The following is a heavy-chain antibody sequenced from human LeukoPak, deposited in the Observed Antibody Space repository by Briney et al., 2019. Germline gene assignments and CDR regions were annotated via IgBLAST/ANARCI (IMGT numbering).Heavy chain of an antibody. CDR2: ISSSSSSYI. CDR1: GFTFSSYS. J-gene: IGHJ6*03. V-gene: IGHV3-21*01. CDR3: ARDKTGTTPLLRYYYYMDV. D-gene: IGHD1-1*01. Sequence: KAGGSLRLSCAASGFTFSSYSMIWVRQAPGKGLEWVSSISSSSSSYIYYADSVKGRFTISRDSAKNSLYLQMSSLRAEDTAVYYCARDKTGTTPLLRYYYYMDVWGKGTTVTVSS.